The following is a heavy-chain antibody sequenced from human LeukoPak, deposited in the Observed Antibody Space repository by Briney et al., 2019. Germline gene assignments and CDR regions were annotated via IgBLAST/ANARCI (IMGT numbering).Heavy chain of an antibody. CDR1: GGSISSYY. CDR2: IYYSGST. CDR3: ARHASGDNGNAFDM. J-gene: IGHJ3*02. Sequence: SETLSLTCAVYGGSISSYYWSWIRQPPGKGLEWIGYIYYSGSTNYNPSLKSRVTISVDTSKNQFSLKLNSVTAADTAVYYCARHASGDNGNAFDMWGQGTMVTVSS. D-gene: IGHD4-17*01. V-gene: IGHV4-59*08.